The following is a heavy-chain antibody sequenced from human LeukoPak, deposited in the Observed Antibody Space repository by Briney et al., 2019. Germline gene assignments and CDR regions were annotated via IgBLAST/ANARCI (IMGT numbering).Heavy chain of an antibody. V-gene: IGHV1-18*01. D-gene: IGHD1-1*01. Sequence: ASVKVSCKASGYTFTSYGISWVRQAPGQGLEWMGWISAYNGNTKYAQKLQGRLTMTTDTSTSTAYMELRSLRSDDTAVYYCARGAVNRYNWNDDNYYYYYYMDVWGKGTTVTISS. CDR1: GYTFTSYG. CDR3: ARGAVNRYNWNDDNYYYYYYMDV. J-gene: IGHJ6*03. CDR2: ISAYNGNT.